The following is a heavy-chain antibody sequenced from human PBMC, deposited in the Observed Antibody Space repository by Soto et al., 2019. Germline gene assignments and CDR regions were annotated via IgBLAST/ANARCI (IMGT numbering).Heavy chain of an antibody. J-gene: IGHJ4*02. V-gene: IGHV1-18*01. CDR2: ISAYNGNT. Sequence: TSVKVSCKDSGYTFTSNGISWVRQDPGQGLEWMGWISAYNGNTNYAQKLQGRVTMTTDTSTSTAYMELRSLRSDDTAVYYCATTTPFFWSGSNFDYWGQGTLVTVSS. D-gene: IGHD3-3*01. CDR3: ATTTPFFWSGSNFDY. CDR1: GYTFTSNG.